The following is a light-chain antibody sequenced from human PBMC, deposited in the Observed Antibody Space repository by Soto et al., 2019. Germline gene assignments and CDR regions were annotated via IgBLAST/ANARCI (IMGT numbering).Light chain of an antibody. J-gene: IGKJ2*01. CDR3: QHTTDFT. CDR2: DVS. V-gene: IGKV1-5*01. Sequence: IQVTPSPSRPGASLGSKDPMTCRSSSKWLAWYQKKPGKAPKLLIYDVSNLERGVPPRFSGSTSGAESTLTITGLQPDDLGTYYCQHTTDFTFGQGTKVDI. CDR1: SSSKW.